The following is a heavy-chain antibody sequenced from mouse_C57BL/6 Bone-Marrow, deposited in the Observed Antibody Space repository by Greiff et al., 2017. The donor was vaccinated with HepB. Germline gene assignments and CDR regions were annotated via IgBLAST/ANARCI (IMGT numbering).Heavy chain of an antibody. CDR2: IDPENGDT. Sequence: EVKLQESGAELVRPGASVKLSCTASGFNIKDDYMHWVKQRPEQGLEWIGWIDPENGDTEYASKFQGKATITADTSSNTAYLQLSSLTSEDTAVYYCTTRIYYYGSSYGWGQGTTLTVSS. D-gene: IGHD1-1*01. V-gene: IGHV14-4*01. CDR1: GFNIKDDY. CDR3: TTRIYYYGSSYG. J-gene: IGHJ2*01.